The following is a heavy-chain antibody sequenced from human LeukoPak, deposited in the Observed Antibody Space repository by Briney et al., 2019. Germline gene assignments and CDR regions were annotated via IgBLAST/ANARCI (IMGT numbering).Heavy chain of an antibody. CDR2: ISYIGST. CDR1: DDSFSSHY. CDR3: ARDLVTVTKGFDI. Sequence: PSETLSLTCAVSDDSFSSHYWNWIRQPPGKGLEWIGYISYIGSTNYNPSLKSRVTISIETSKNQFSLKLSSVTAADTAVYYCARDLVTVTKGFDIWGQGTMVSVSS. V-gene: IGHV4-59*11. J-gene: IGHJ3*02. D-gene: IGHD4-17*01.